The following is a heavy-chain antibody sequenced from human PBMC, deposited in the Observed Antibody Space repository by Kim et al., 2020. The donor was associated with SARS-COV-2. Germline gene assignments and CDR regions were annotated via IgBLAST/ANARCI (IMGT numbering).Heavy chain of an antibody. J-gene: IGHJ4*02. CDR3: ARAGYYYDSSGYPTTFDY. V-gene: IGHV1-2*02. CDR2: INPNSGGT. D-gene: IGHD3-22*01. Sequence: ASVKVSCKASGYTSTGYYMHWVRQAPGQGLEWMGWINPNSGGTNYAQKFQGRVTMTRDTSISTAYMELSRLRSDDTAVYYCARAGYYYDSSGYPTTFDYWGQGTLVTVSS. CDR1: GYTSTGYY.